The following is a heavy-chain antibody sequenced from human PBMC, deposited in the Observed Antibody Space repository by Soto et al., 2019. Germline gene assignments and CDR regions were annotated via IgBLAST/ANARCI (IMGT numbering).Heavy chain of an antibody. V-gene: IGHV3-30*18. Sequence: QVQLVESGGGVVQPGRSLRLSCAASGFTFSSYGMHWVRQAPGKGLEWVAVMSWDGSDEFYEETVKGRFTVSRDNSRNTLYLQMNSLRPEDTSVYYCGKEGCSGGICYGFDYWGQGTLVTVSS. CDR3: GKEGCSGGICYGFDY. CDR1: GFTFSSYG. J-gene: IGHJ4*02. D-gene: IGHD2-15*01. CDR2: MSWDGSDE.